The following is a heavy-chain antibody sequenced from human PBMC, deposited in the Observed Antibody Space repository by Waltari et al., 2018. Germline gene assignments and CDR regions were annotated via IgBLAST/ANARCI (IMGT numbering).Heavy chain of an antibody. CDR3: ATAPGRYSSSWPVISFDY. J-gene: IGHJ4*02. CDR2: INPNSGGT. V-gene: IGHV1-2*06. D-gene: IGHD6-13*01. Sequence: QVQLVQSGAEVKKPGASVKVSCKASGYTFTGYYMHWVRQAPGQGLERMGRINPNSGGTNDAQKFQGRVTMTRDTSISTAYMELSRLRSDDTAVYYCATAPGRYSSSWPVISFDYWGQGTLVTVSS. CDR1: GYTFTGYY.